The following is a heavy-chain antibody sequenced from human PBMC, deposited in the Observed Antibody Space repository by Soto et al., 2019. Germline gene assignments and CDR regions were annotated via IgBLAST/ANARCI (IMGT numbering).Heavy chain of an antibody. CDR2: IYYSGST. J-gene: IGHJ3*02. Sequence: PSETLSLTCILSAGSINSGDYYWSWIRQPPGKGLEWIGYIYYSGSTYYNPSLQSRLSISVDKSKNQFSLKLSSLTAEDTAVYYCARGDYYYVSSGHFFNSFVIWGQGTMVTVSS. CDR1: AGSINSGDYY. CDR3: ARGDYYYVSSGHFFNSFVI. D-gene: IGHD3-22*01. V-gene: IGHV4-30-4*01.